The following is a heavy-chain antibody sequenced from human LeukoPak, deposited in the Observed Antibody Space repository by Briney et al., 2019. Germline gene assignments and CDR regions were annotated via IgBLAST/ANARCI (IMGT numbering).Heavy chain of an antibody. CDR2: ISPSGGST. Sequence: ASVKVSCKAFGYTFTSNYMHWVRQAPGQGPEWMGVISPSGGSTTYAQKFQGRVTLTRDMSTSTDYLELSSLRSEDTAVYYCARDKPKSGYSSSWYVTRYYYYYMDVWGKGTTVTISS. CDR1: GYTFTSNY. J-gene: IGHJ6*03. CDR3: ARDKPKSGYSSSWYVTRYYYYYMDV. D-gene: IGHD6-13*01. V-gene: IGHV1-46*01.